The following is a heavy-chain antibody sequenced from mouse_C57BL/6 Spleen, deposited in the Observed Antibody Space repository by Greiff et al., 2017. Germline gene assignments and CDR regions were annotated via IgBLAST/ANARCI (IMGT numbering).Heavy chain of an antibody. CDR3: ARKDYDYDGYAMDY. CDR2: IDPSDSET. CDR1: GYTFTSYW. J-gene: IGHJ4*01. V-gene: IGHV1-52*01. Sequence: QVQLQQPGAELVRPGSSVKLSCKASGYTFTSYWMHWVKQRPIQGLEWIGNIDPSDSETHYNQKFKDKATLTVDKSSSTAYLQLSSLTSEDSAVYYCARKDYDYDGYAMDYWGQGTSVTVSS. D-gene: IGHD2-4*01.